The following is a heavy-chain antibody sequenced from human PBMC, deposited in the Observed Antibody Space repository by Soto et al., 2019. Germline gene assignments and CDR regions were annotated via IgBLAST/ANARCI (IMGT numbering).Heavy chain of an antibody. CDR2: IIPIFGTA. CDR1: GGTFSSYA. D-gene: IGHD2-15*01. Sequence: PVKVSCKASGGTFSSYASSWVRQAPGQGLEWMGGIIPIFGTANYAQKFQGRVTITTDESTSTAYMELSSLRSEDTAVYYCARCGILLDLAGYFDYCGQGTLVTVSS. J-gene: IGHJ4*02. V-gene: IGHV1-69*05. CDR3: ARCGILLDLAGYFDY.